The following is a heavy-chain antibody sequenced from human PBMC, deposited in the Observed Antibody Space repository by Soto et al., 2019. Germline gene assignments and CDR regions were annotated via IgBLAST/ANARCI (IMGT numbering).Heavy chain of an antibody. V-gene: IGHV1-69*02. CDR3: ASARVRLYLGELTHFDY. Sequence: QVQLVQSGAEVKKPGSSVKVSCKASGGTFSSYTISWVRQAPGQGLEWMGRIIPILGIANYAQKFQGRVTITADKSTSTAYMELSSLRSEDTAVYYCASARVRLYLGELTHFDYWGQGTLVTVSS. J-gene: IGHJ4*02. D-gene: IGHD3-16*01. CDR1: GGTFSSYT. CDR2: IIPILGIA.